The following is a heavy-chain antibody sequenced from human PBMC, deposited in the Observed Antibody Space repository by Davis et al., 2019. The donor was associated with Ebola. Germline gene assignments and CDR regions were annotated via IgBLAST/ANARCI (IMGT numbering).Heavy chain of an antibody. D-gene: IGHD2-21*02. Sequence: GESLKISCAASGFTFSSYGMHWVRQAPGKGLEWVAVIWYDGSNKYYADSVKGRFTISRDNSKNTLYLQMNSLRAEDTAVYYCAKDAAVVTAIDWYFDLWGRGTLVTVSS. CDR1: GFTFSSYG. V-gene: IGHV3-33*06. CDR3: AKDAAVVTAIDWYFDL. CDR2: IWYDGSNK. J-gene: IGHJ2*01.